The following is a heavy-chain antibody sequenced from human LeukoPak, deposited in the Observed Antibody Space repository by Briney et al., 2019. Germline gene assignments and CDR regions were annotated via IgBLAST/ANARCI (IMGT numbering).Heavy chain of an antibody. Sequence: GGSLRLSCAASRFTFSSHGMHWVRQAPGKGLEWVAVISYDGNNRYYADSVKGRFTISRYNSKNTLYLQMNSLRAEDTAVYYCAKVKGEVIGAFDIWGQGTMVTVSS. J-gene: IGHJ3*02. V-gene: IGHV3-30*18. CDR3: AKVKGEVIGAFDI. CDR1: RFTFSSHG. CDR2: ISYDGNNR. D-gene: IGHD3-16*01.